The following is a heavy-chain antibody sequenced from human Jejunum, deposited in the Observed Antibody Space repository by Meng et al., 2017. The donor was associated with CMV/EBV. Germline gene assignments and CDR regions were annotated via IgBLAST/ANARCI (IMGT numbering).Heavy chain of an antibody. CDR3: ARDGPWAWGGSDY. CDR2: ISASGGNT. J-gene: IGHJ4*02. V-gene: IGHV1-46*01. Sequence: VEQVQSGVAGTKLGASVRILCKASGFTFGNDYFHWVRQAPGQGLEWMGVISASGGNTGYGQKFQGRVIMTRDTSTGTVYMDLSGLRSEDTAIYYCARDGPWAWGGSDYWGQGTLVTVSS. D-gene: IGHD3-16*01. CDR1: GFTFGNDY.